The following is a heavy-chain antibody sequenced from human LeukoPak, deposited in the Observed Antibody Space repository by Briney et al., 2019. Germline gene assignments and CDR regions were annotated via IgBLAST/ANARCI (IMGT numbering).Heavy chain of an antibody. CDR1: GGSISSYY. CDR2: FYYSGST. V-gene: IGHV4-59*05. CDR3: SAYYYDSSAEYYFDY. D-gene: IGHD3-22*01. J-gene: IGHJ4*02. Sequence: SETLSLTCTVSGGSISSYYWSWIRQPPGKGLEWIGSFYYSGSTYYNPSLKSRVTISVDTSKNQFSLKLSSVTAADTAVYYCSAYYYDSSAEYYFDYWGQGTLVTVSS.